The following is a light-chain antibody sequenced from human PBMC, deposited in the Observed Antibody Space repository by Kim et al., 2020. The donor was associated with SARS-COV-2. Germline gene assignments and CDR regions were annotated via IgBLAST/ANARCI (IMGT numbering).Light chain of an antibody. J-gene: IGLJ2*01. CDR3: SSYTSSRTRVL. CDR1: SSDVGGHNY. V-gene: IGLV2-14*04. CDR2: DVN. Sequence: QSITISCPGTSSDVGGHNYVSWYQLNPGKAPKLMIYDVNKRPSGVSNRFSGSKSGNTAFLIISGLQAEDEADYYCSSYTSSRTRVLFGGGTQLTVL.